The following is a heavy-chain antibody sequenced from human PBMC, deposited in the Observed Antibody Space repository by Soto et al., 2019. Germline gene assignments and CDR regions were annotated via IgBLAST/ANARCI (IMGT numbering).Heavy chain of an antibody. D-gene: IGHD1-1*01. J-gene: IGHJ2*01. CDR3: AKFEGHTLEYWYLDF. CDR1: GFTFSAYA. CDR2: MHGGGGAT. V-gene: IGHV3-23*01. Sequence: EVQLLESGGGLGQPGGSLRLSCAASGFTFSAYAMGWVRQAPGKGLEWVSTMHGGGGATHYADSVKGRFTISRDDSKNTLYAQMNSLRAEDTAVYYCAKFEGHTLEYWYLDFWGRGTLVTVSS.